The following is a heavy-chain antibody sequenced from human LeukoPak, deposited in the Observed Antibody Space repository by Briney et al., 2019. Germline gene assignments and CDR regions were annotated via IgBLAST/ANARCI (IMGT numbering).Heavy chain of an antibody. CDR2: ISYDGSNK. CDR3: ARDPGYSSGWYYFDY. D-gene: IGHD6-19*01. Sequence: GGSLRLSCAASGFTFSSYAMHRVRQAPGKGLEWVAVISYDGSNKYYADSVKGRFTISRDNSKNTLYLQMNSLRAEDTAVYYCARDPGYSSGWYYFDYWGQGTLVTVSS. J-gene: IGHJ4*02. V-gene: IGHV3-30*04. CDR1: GFTFSSYA.